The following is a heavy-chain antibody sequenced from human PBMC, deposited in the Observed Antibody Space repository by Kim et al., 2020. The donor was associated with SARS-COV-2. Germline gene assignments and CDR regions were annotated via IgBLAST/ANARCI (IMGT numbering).Heavy chain of an antibody. CDR3: ARVGINSSGRGFDY. J-gene: IGHJ4*02. Sequence: SETLSLTCAVYGGSFSGYYWSWIRQPPGKGLEWIGEINHSGSTNYNPSLKSRVTISVDTSKNQFSLKLSSVTAADTAVYYCARVGINSSGRGFDYWGQGTLVTVSS. CDR2: INHSGST. V-gene: IGHV4-34*01. D-gene: IGHD3-22*01. CDR1: GGSFSGYY.